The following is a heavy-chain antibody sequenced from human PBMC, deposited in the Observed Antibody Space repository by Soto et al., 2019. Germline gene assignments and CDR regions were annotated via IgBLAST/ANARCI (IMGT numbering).Heavy chain of an antibody. CDR2: IDWDDDK. CDR1: GFSLSTSGMC. CDR3: ARIIAVDSPGYYYYGMDV. Sequence: GSGPTLVNPTQTLTLACTFSGFSLSTSGMCVSWIRQPPGKALEWLALIDWDDDKYYSTSLKTRLTISKDTSKNQVVLTMTNMDPVDTATYYCARIIAVDSPGYYYYGMDVWGQGTTVTVSS. V-gene: IGHV2-70*01. J-gene: IGHJ6*02. D-gene: IGHD6-19*01.